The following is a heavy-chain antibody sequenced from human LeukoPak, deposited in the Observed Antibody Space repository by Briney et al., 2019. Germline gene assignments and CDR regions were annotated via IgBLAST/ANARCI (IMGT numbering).Heavy chain of an antibody. CDR2: ISFDGSNK. J-gene: IGHJ4*02. D-gene: IGHD3-16*01. V-gene: IGHV3-30*03. CDR3: ARDHYDYVWGSYRRYYFDY. CDR1: GFTFSSYS. Sequence: GGSLRLSCAASGFTFSSYSMNWVRQAPGKGLEWVAVISFDGSNKYYADSVKGRFTISRDNSKNTLYLQMNSLRAEDTAVYYCARDHYDYVWGSYRRYYFDYWGQGTLVTVSS.